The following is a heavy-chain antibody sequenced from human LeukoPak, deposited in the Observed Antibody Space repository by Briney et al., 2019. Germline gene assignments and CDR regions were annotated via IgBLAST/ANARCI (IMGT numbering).Heavy chain of an antibody. CDR2: VFYSGRS. J-gene: IGHJ4*02. Sequence: PSETLSLTCAVYGGSFSGYYWSWIRQPPGKRLEWIGSVFYSGRSDYSPSLTSRVTISLDTSKNQLSLKLDSLTAPDTAVYYCAKHRSNWSAGSIDSWGQGILVTVSS. CDR1: GGSFSGYY. V-gene: IGHV4-59*08. CDR3: AKHRSNWSAGSIDS. D-gene: IGHD1-20*01.